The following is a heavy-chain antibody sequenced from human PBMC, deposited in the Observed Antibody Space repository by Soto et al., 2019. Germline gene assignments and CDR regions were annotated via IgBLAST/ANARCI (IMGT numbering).Heavy chain of an antibody. CDR3: AGESAWLFDS. V-gene: IGHV3-33*01. J-gene: IGHJ4*02. D-gene: IGHD5-12*01. Sequence: QVQLVESGGGVVQPGRSLRLSCAVSGFTYSSYGMHWVRQAPGKGLEWVAVIWYDGRNKYYADSVKGRFIISRDDSKNTLSQQRNRLSAEDTAVYYCAGESAWLFDSWGQGTLVTVSS. CDR1: GFTYSSYG. CDR2: IWYDGRNK.